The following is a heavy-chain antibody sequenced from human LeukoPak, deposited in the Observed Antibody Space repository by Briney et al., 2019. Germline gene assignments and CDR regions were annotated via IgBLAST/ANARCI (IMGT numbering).Heavy chain of an antibody. Sequence: SETLSLTCEVSGGSFRGYYWSWIRQPPGKGLEWIGYIYYSGSTNYNPSLKSRVTISVDTSKNQFSLKLSSVTAADTAVYYCARDRGVGATVYFDYWGQGTLVTVSS. CDR3: ARDRGVGATVYFDY. J-gene: IGHJ4*02. CDR1: GGSFRGYY. D-gene: IGHD1-26*01. V-gene: IGHV4-59*01. CDR2: IYYSGST.